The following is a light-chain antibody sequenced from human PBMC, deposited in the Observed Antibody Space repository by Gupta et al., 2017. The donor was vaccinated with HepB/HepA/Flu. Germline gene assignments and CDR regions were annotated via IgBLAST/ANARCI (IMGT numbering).Light chain of an antibody. J-gene: IGLJ2*01. V-gene: IGLV3-1*01. CDR2: EDI. CDR3: QAWDSSTVV. Sequence: SYELTQPHSVSVSPGQTARITCSGDKLGNKYVSWYQQKPGQSPVLLIYEDIKRPSGIPERVSGSNSGNTATLTISGTQAMDEADYYCQAWDSSTVVFGGGSKRTVL. CDR1: KLGNKY.